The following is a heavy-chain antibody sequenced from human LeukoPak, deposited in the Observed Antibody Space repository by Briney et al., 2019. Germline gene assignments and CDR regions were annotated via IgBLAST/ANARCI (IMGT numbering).Heavy chain of an antibody. CDR3: VRGGWELDY. CDR2: IKEDRTAD. Sequence: GGSLRLSWAASGFTIRDFWMAWVRQAPGKGLEWVAHIKEDRTADYYVDSVKGRFTISKDDGKNSLHLQMNGLRVEDTAVYYCVRGGWELDYWGQGTLVTVSS. V-gene: IGHV3-7*01. J-gene: IGHJ4*02. D-gene: IGHD4-23*01. CDR1: GFTIRDFW.